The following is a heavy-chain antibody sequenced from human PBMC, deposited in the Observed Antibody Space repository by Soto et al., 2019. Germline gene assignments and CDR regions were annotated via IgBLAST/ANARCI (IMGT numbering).Heavy chain of an antibody. V-gene: IGHV1-2*02. CDR3: ARDRDFWSGYNVKPYGLDV. Sequence: QVQLVQSGAEVKKPGASVKVSCKASGYDFSGYWMHWVRQAPGQGLEWMGWINPKSGGTKYVEKYQGRVTLTRDTSITTTSMELRGLRFDDTAVYYCARDRDFWSGYNVKPYGLDVWGQGTTVTVSS. D-gene: IGHD3-3*01. CDR2: INPKSGGT. CDR1: GYDFSGYW. J-gene: IGHJ6*02.